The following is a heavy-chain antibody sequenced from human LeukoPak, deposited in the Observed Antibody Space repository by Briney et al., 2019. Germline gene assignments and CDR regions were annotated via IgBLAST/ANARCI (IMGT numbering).Heavy chain of an antibody. Sequence: ASVKVSCKASGYTFTGYYMHWVRQAPGQGLEWMGWINPNSGGTNYAQKFQGRVTMTRDTSISTAYMELSRLRSDDTAVYYCAKDWGSYFASGSSYLDYWGQGTLVTVSS. D-gene: IGHD3-10*01. V-gene: IGHV1-2*02. CDR1: GYTFTGYY. CDR2: INPNSGGT. CDR3: AKDWGSYFASGSSYLDY. J-gene: IGHJ4*02.